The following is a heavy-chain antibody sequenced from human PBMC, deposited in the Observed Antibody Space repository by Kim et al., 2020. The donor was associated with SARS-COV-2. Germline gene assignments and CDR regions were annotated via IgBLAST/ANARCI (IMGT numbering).Heavy chain of an antibody. J-gene: IGHJ6*02. CDR1: GFTFSSYA. Sequence: GGSLRLSCAASGFTFSSYAMSWVRQAPGKGLEWVSAISGSGGSTYYADSVKGRFTISRDNSKNTLYLQMNSLRAEDTAVYYCATGGIAAAQRIEYGMDVRGQGTTVTVSS. CDR2: ISGSGGST. CDR3: ATGGIAAAQRIEYGMDV. V-gene: IGHV3-23*01. D-gene: IGHD6-13*01.